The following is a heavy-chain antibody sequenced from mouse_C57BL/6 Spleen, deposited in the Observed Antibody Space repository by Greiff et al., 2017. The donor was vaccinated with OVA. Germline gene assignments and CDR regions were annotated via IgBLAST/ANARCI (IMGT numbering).Heavy chain of an antibody. CDR3: ASEGGELRLAY. CDR2: INPGSGGT. CDR1: GYAFTNYL. J-gene: IGHJ3*01. Sequence: VQLQQSGAELVRPGTSVKVSCKASGYAFTNYLIEWVKQRPGQGLEWIGVINPGSGGTNYNEKFKGKATLTADKSSSTAYMQLSSLTSEDSAVYFCASEGGELRLAYWGQGTLVTVSA. D-gene: IGHD3-2*02. V-gene: IGHV1-54*01.